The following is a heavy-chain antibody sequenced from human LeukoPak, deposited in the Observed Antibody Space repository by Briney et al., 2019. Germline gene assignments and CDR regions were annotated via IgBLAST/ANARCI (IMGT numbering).Heavy chain of an antibody. CDR3: ARTEIVVVPEDFDY. V-gene: IGHV1-46*01. CDR2: INPSGGST. D-gene: IGHD2-2*01. CDR1: GYTFTIYY. J-gene: IGHJ4*02. Sequence: ASVNVSCKASGYTFTIYYMHWVRHAPGQGLEWMGIINPSGGSTSYAQKFQGRVTMTRDMSTSTVYMEMRSLRSDDTAVYYCARTEIVVVPEDFDYWGQGTLVTVSS.